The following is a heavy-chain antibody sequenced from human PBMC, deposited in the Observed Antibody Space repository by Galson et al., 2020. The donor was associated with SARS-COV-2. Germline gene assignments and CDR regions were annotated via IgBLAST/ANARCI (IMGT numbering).Heavy chain of an antibody. D-gene: IGHD1-26*01. J-gene: IGHJ4*02. V-gene: IGHV3-30-3*01. CDR3: ARGKGGSYYAYFDY. CDR1: GFTFSSYA. CDR2: ISYDGSNK. Sequence: GGSLRLSCAASGFTFSSYAMNWVRQAPGKGLEWVAVISYDGSNKYYADSVKGRFTISRDNSKNTLYLQMNSLRAEDTAVYYCARGKGGSYYAYFDYWVQGTLVTVSS.